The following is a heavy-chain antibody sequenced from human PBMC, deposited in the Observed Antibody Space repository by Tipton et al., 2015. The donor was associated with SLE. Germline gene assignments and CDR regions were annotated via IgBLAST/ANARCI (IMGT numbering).Heavy chain of an antibody. Sequence: TLSLTCAVYGGSFSGYYWNWIRQPPGKGLEWIGEINHSGGTNHNSSLKSRVTIIVDTSKIQFSLKLRSVTAADTAVYYCARRGHAFDMWGQGTMVTVSS. V-gene: IGHV4-34*01. CDR3: ARRGHAFDM. CDR1: GGSFSGYY. D-gene: IGHD3-10*01. CDR2: INHSGGT. J-gene: IGHJ3*02.